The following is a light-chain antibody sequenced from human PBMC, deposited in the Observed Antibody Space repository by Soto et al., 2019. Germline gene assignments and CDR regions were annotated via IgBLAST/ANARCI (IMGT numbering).Light chain of an antibody. CDR2: LNSDGSH. V-gene: IGLV4-69*01. Sequence: QSVLTQSPSASASLGASVKLTCTLSSGHSSYAIAWHQQQPARGPRYLMKLNSDGSHSKGDGIPYRFSGSSSGAERYLTISSLPSEDEADYYCQTWGTGTVVFGGGTKVTVL. CDR3: QTWGTGTVV. CDR1: SGHSSYA. J-gene: IGLJ2*01.